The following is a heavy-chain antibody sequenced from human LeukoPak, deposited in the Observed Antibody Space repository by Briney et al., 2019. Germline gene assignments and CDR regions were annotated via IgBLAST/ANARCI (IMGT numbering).Heavy chain of an antibody. CDR2: IYYSGST. J-gene: IGHJ5*02. Sequence: SETLSLTCTVSGGSISPYYWSWIRQPPGKGLELIAYIYYSGSTNYNPSLKSRLTISVDTSKNHFSLKLSSVTAADTAVYYCARTSIFGVVRFDPWGQGTLVTVSS. CDR1: GGSISPYY. CDR3: ARTSIFGVVRFDP. D-gene: IGHD3-3*02. V-gene: IGHV4-59*08.